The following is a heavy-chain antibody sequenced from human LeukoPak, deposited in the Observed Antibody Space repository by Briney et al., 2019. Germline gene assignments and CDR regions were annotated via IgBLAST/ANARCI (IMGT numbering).Heavy chain of an antibody. D-gene: IGHD3-10*01. V-gene: IGHV3-30*18. CDR2: ISYDGNKK. CDR3: AKGLGSLVAGGMDV. J-gene: IGHJ6*03. CDR1: GFTFSTYG. Sequence: GGSLRLSCAASGFTFSTYGRYWVRQAPGKGLEWVAVISYDGNKKYYADSVKGRFTISRDNSKNTLYLQMNSLRAEDTAVYYCAKGLGSLVAGGMDVWGKGTTVTVSS.